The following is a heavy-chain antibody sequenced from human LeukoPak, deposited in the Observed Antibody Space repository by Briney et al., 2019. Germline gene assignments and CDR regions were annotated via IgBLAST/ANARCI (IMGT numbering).Heavy chain of an antibody. CDR2: INSDGSWT. D-gene: IGHD2-2*01. Sequence: GGSLRLSCAASGNYWMHWVRQAPGKGLVWVSHINSDGSWTSYADSVKGRFTISEDNAKNTVYLQMNNLRAEDTAVYYCVSSYETYWGRGTPVTVSS. CDR1: GNYW. J-gene: IGHJ4*02. CDR3: VSSYETY. V-gene: IGHV3-74*01.